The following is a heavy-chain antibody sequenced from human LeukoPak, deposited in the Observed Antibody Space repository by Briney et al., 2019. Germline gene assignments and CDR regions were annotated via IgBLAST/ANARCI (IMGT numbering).Heavy chain of an antibody. D-gene: IGHD3-9*01. CDR2: IYYSGST. Sequence: TSETLSLTCTISGGSISSSSYYWGWIRQPPGKGLEWIGSIYYSGSTYYNPSLKSRVTISVDTSKNQFSLKLSSVTAADTAVYYCARLRLTSHFDYWGQGTLVTVSS. V-gene: IGHV4-39*01. CDR1: GGSISSSSYY. CDR3: ARLRLTSHFDY. J-gene: IGHJ4*02.